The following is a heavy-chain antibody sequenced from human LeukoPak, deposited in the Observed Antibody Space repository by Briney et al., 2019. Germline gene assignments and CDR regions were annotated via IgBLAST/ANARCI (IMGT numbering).Heavy chain of an antibody. V-gene: IGHV4-59*01. D-gene: IGHD4-17*01. CDR3: ARGGDYGDLRYFDY. CDR2: IYYRGST. CDR1: GGSLNNYY. Sequence: KPSETLFLTFTGSGGSLNNYYWSLIRQPPREGLGWIGYIYYRGSTNYNPSLKSRVTFSVDTSKNQFSLKLYSVTAADTAVYYCARGGDYGDLRYFDYWGQGTLVTVSS. J-gene: IGHJ4*02.